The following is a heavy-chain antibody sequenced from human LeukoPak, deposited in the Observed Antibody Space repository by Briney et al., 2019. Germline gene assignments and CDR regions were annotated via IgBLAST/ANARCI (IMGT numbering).Heavy chain of an antibody. Sequence: ASVKVSCKASGGTFSSYAISWVRQAPGQGLEWMGGIIPIFGTANYAQKFQGRVTITADKSTSTAYMELSSLRSEDTAVYYCARGPHSSGWRYYYYYYMDVWGKGTTVTISS. D-gene: IGHD6-19*01. CDR3: ARGPHSSGWRYYYYYYMDV. V-gene: IGHV1-69*06. J-gene: IGHJ6*03. CDR1: GGTFSSYA. CDR2: IIPIFGTA.